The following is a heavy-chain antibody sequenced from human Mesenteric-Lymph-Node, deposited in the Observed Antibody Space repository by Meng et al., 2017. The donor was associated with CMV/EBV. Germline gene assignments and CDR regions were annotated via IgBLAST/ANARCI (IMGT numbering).Heavy chain of an antibody. CDR1: GYTFTSYG. CDR2: ISAYNGNT. Sequence: ASGYTFTSYGISWVRQAPGQGLGWMGWISAYNGNTNCAQKLQDRVTMTTDTSTSTAYMELRSLRSDDTAMYYCASGPGIAAAGDLDYWGQGTLVTVSS. J-gene: IGHJ4*02. V-gene: IGHV1-18*01. D-gene: IGHD6-13*01. CDR3: ASGPGIAAAGDLDY.